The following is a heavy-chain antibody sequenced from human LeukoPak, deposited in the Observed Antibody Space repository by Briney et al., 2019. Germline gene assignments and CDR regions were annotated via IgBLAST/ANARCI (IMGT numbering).Heavy chain of an antibody. CDR1: GYTFTGYY. D-gene: IGHD3-10*01. Sequence: GASVKVSCKASGYTFTGYYMHWVRQAPGQGLEWMGWINPNSGGTNYAQKFQGRVTMTRDTSISTAYMELSRLRSDDTAVYYCATYYYGSGSYYRTFDYWGQGTLVTVSS. J-gene: IGHJ4*02. V-gene: IGHV1-2*02. CDR3: ATYYYGSGSYYRTFDY. CDR2: INPNSGGT.